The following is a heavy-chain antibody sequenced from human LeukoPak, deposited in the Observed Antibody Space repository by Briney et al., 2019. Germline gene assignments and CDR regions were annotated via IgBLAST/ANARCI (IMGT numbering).Heavy chain of an antibody. CDR3: ANAVLRFLEWLSPTSGFDP. J-gene: IGHJ5*02. V-gene: IGHV4-39*01. CDR1: GGSISSSSYY. D-gene: IGHD3-3*01. Sequence: PSETLSLTCTVSGGSISSSSYYWGWIRQPPGKGLEWIGSIYYSGSTYYNPSLKSRVTISVDTSKNQFSLKLSSVTAADTAVYYCANAVLRFLEWLSPTSGFDPWGQGTLVTVSS. CDR2: IYYSGST.